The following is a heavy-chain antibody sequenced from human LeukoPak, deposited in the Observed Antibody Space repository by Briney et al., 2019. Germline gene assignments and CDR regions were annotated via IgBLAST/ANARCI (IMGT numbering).Heavy chain of an antibody. D-gene: IGHD3-10*01. V-gene: IGHV3-23*01. CDR3: TKGGYDYGLHISVNDPHRWFDP. CDR1: GFTFSSSA. CDR2: ISATGTNS. J-gene: IGHJ5*02. Sequence: TGGSLRLSCAASGFTFSSSAMSWVRQAPGKGLEWVSGISATGTNSYFADSVRGRFTISRDKSKNTLFLQMDSLRTEDTAVYYCTKGGYDYGLHISVNDPHRWFDPWGRGTLVIVSS.